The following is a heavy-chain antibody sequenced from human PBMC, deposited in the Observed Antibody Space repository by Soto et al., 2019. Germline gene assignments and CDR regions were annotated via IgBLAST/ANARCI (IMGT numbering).Heavy chain of an antibody. CDR1: GFTFSSYA. V-gene: IGHV3-23*01. D-gene: IGHD6-13*01. CDR2: ISGSGGST. Sequence: GGSLRLSCAASGFTFSSYAMSWVRQAPGKGLEWVSAISGSGGSTYYADSVKGRFTISRDNSKNTLYLQMNSLRAEDTAVYYCAKIAAAGRYYYYGMDVWGQGTMVTVSS. CDR3: AKIAAAGRYYYYGMDV. J-gene: IGHJ6*02.